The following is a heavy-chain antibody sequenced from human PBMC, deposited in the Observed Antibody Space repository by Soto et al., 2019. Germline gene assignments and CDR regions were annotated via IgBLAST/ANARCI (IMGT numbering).Heavy chain of an antibody. V-gene: IGHV4-59*01. CDR1: GCSLSSYY. J-gene: IGHJ4*02. CDR3: ARRYGGNFDY. CDR2: IYYSGST. D-gene: IGHD1-26*01. Sequence: ASETLSLTCTFSGCSLSSYYWSWVRQPPGKGLEWIGYIYYSGSTNYNPSLKSRVTISVDTSKNQFSLKLTSVTAADTAVYYCARRYGGNFDYWGQGTLVTVSS.